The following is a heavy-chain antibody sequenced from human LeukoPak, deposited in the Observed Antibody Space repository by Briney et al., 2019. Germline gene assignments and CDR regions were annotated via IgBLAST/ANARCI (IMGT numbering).Heavy chain of an antibody. Sequence: ASVKVSCKASGGTFSSYAISWVRQAPGQGLEWMGRIIPIFGIANYAQKFQGRVTITADKSTSTAYMELSSLRSEDTAVYYCARDEGVADTAIWGQGTLVTVSS. J-gene: IGHJ4*02. CDR1: GGTFSSYA. CDR2: IIPIFGIA. CDR3: ARDEGVADTAI. V-gene: IGHV1-69*04. D-gene: IGHD5-18*01.